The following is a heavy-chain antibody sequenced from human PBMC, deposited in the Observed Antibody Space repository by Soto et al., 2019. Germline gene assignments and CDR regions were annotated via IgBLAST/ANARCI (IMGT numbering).Heavy chain of an antibody. CDR3: ARHGSSSSWYEYYYYYMDV. CDR2: IYPGDSDT. J-gene: IGHJ6*03. Sequence: PGESLKISCKGSGYSFTSYWIGWVRQMPGKGLEWMGIIYPGDSDTRYSPSFQGQVTISADKSISTAYLQWSSLKASDTAMYYCARHGSSSSWYEYYYYYMDVWGKGTTVTVSS. CDR1: GYSFTSYW. D-gene: IGHD6-13*01. V-gene: IGHV5-51*01.